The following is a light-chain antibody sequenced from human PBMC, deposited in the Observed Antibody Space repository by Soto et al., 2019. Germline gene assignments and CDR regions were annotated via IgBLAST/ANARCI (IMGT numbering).Light chain of an antibody. J-gene: IGKJ5*01. V-gene: IGKV3-15*01. CDR1: QSVSGN. Sequence: EIVMTQSPATLSVSPGERATLSCRASQSVSGNLAWYQQKPGQAPRLLIYGASTRATGIPARFSGSGSGTEFTLTISSLQSEDFTVYYCQQYNNWPPLTFGQGTRLEIK. CDR3: QQYNNWPPLT. CDR2: GAS.